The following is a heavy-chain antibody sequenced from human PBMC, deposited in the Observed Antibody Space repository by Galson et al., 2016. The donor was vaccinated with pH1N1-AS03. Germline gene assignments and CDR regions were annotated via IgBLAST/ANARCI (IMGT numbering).Heavy chain of an antibody. J-gene: IGHJ4*02. V-gene: IGHV4-59*08. CDR2: IFYNGTT. CDR3: ARFPDYGDDVGY. Sequence: ETLSLTCTVSGGSISSYYWSWIRPPPGKRLEWIGYIFYNGTTNYNPSLKSRVTISVDTSKNQFSLKLTSVTAADTAVYYCARFPDYGDDVGYWGQGTLVTVSS. D-gene: IGHD4-17*01. CDR1: GGSISSYY.